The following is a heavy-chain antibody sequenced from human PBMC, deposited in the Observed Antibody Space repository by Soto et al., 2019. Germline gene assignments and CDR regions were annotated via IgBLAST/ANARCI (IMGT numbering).Heavy chain of an antibody. V-gene: IGHV3-30*18. CDR1: GFTFSSYG. CDR2: ISYDGSNK. J-gene: IGHJ4*02. D-gene: IGHD2-21*02. CDR3: AKDLAYCGGDCYSGFDY. Sequence: QVQLVESGGGVVQPGRSLRLSCAASGFTFSSYGMHWVRQAPGKGLEWGAVISYDGSNKYYADSVKGRFTISRDNSKNTLYLQMNSLRAEDTAVYYCAKDLAYCGGDCYSGFDYWGQGTLVTVSS.